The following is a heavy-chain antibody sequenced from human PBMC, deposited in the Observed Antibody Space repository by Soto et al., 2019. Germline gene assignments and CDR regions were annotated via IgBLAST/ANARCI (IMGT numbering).Heavy chain of an antibody. CDR2: ISYSGST. D-gene: IGHD4-17*01. J-gene: IGHJ4*02. V-gene: IGHV4-59*12. CDR3: ARSQTTVTSYDY. Sequence: SETLSLTCTVSGGSISSYYWSWIRQSPGKGLEWIGYISYSGSTNYNPSLKSRVTISVDTSKNQFSLKLSSVTAADTAVYYCARSQTTVTSYDYWGQGTLVTVSS. CDR1: GGSISSYY.